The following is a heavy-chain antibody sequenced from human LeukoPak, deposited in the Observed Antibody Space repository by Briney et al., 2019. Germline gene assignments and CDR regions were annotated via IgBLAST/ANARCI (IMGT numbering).Heavy chain of an antibody. CDR3: AKDYYDSSGYLDY. D-gene: IGHD3-22*01. CDR2: ISWNSGSI. J-gene: IGHJ4*02. CDR1: GFTFDDYA. Sequence: GGSLRLSCAASGFTFDDYAMHWVRQAPGKGLEWVSGISWNSGSIGYADSVKGRFTISRDNAKNSLYLQMNGLRAEDTALYYCAKDYYDSSGYLDYWGQGTLVTVSS. V-gene: IGHV3-9*01.